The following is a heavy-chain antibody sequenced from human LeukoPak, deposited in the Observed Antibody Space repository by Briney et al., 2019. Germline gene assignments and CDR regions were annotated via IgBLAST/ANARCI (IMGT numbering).Heavy chain of an antibody. Sequence: SETLSLTCTVSGGSISSSSYYWGWIRQPPGKGLEWIGSIYYSGSTYYNPSLKSRVTISVDTSKNQFSLKLSSVTAADTAVYYCAREAYYYDSSGPLIDYWGQGTLVTVSS. V-gene: IGHV4-39*02. CDR1: GGSISSSSYY. D-gene: IGHD3-22*01. CDR2: IYYSGST. J-gene: IGHJ4*02. CDR3: AREAYYYDSSGPLIDY.